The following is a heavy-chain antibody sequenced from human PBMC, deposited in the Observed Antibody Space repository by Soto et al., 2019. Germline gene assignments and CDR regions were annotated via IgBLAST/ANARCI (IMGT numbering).Heavy chain of an antibody. CDR2: ISAYNGNT. CDR1: GYTFTSYG. J-gene: IGHJ6*02. V-gene: IGHV1-18*01. D-gene: IGHD3-10*01. CDR3: ARGKITMVRGVIITGNGMDV. Sequence: GASVKVSCKASGYTFTSYGISWVRQAHGQGLEWMGWISAYNGNTNYAQKLQGRVTMTTDTSTSTAYMELRSLRSDDTAVYYCARGKITMVRGVIITGNGMDVWGQGTTVTVSS.